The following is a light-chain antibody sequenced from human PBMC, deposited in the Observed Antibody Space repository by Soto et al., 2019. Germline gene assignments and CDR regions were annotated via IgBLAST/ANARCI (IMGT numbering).Light chain of an antibody. CDR2: YDR. CDR3: AAWDDSLNAVV. V-gene: IGLV1-36*01. J-gene: IGLJ2*01. CDR1: SSNIGNNA. Sequence: QSVLTQPPSVSEAPRQRVTISCSGSSSNIGNNAVTWYQHLPGKAPKLLIYYDRLLPSGVSDRFSGSKSGTSASLAISGLQSDDEADYYCAAWDDSLNAVVFGGGTKVTVL.